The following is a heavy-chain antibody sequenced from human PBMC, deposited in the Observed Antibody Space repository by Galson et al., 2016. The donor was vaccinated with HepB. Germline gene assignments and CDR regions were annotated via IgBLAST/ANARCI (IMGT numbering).Heavy chain of an antibody. CDR3: ARVRRDDRSGFFPDF. CDR1: GGSISSGYYY. D-gene: IGHD3-22*01. J-gene: IGHJ4*02. CDR2: IYYSGST. Sequence: LSLTCTVSGGSISSGYYYWSWIRQHPGKGLEWIGYIYYSGSTHYNPSLMSRLTISVDTSKNQFSLKLSSVTAADTAVYYCARVRRDDRSGFFPDFWGQGTLVTVSS. V-gene: IGHV4-31*03.